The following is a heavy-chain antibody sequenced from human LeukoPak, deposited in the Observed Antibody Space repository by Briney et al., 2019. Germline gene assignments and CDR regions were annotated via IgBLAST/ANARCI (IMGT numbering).Heavy chain of an antibody. CDR1: GGSISSSSYY. CDR3: ARVSSGTVDY. CDR2: VHHSGGT. V-gene: IGHV4-39*07. D-gene: IGHD1-26*01. Sequence: SETLSLTCTVSGGSISSSSYYWTWIRQPPGKGLEWIGEVHHSGGTNYNPSLKSRVTISVDTTKNQFSLTLSSVTAADTAVYYCARVSSGTVDYWGQGTLVTVSS. J-gene: IGHJ4*02.